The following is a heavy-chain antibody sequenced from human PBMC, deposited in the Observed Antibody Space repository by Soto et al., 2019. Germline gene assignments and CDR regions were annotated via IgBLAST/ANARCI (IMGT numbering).Heavy chain of an antibody. V-gene: IGHV3-30*03. CDR3: ACRNYDSIGGAFDI. CDR1: VVTFSSDG. Sequence: GGSRSVSSAASVVTFSSDGRHWLREARVKGLEWVAVISYDGSNKYYADSVKGRFTISRDNSKNTLYLQMNSLRAEDTAVYYCACRNYDSIGGAFDIWGQGTMVTVSS. J-gene: IGHJ3*02. CDR2: ISYDGSNK. D-gene: IGHD3-22*01.